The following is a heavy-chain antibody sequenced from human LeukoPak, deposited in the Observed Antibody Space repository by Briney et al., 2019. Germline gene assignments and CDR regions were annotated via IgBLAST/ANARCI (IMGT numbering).Heavy chain of an antibody. D-gene: IGHD6-19*01. CDR2: IHSNGST. Sequence: PSETLSLTCTVSGGSISAYYWSWIRQPPGKGLEWIAYIHSNGSTNYNPSLKSRVTIPVDTSKNQFSLQLSSVTASDTAVYYCARHDLAVAIHTGLTVYYFDYWGRGTLVTVSS. V-gene: IGHV4-59*08. J-gene: IGHJ4*02. CDR1: GGSISAYY. CDR3: ARHDLAVAIHTGLTVYYFDY.